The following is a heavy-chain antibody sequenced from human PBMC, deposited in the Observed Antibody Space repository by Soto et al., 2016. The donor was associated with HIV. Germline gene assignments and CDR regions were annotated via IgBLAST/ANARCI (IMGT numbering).Heavy chain of an antibody. CDR2: ISGSGGST. V-gene: IGHV3-23*01. J-gene: IGHJ6*02. D-gene: IGHD3-10*01. Sequence: EVQLLESGGGLVQPGGSLRLSCAASGFTFSSYAMSWVRQAPGKGLEWVSAISGSGGSTYYADSVKGRFTISRDNSKNTLYLQMNSLRAEDTAVYYCAKDRGDDRFGELPSVGYGMDVWGQGTTVTVSS. CDR1: GFTFSSYA. CDR3: AKDRGDDRFGELPSVGYGMDV.